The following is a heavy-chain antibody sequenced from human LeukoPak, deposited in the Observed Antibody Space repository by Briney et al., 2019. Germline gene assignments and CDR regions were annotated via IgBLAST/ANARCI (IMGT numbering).Heavy chain of an antibody. CDR3: ARDRGFGQADV. D-gene: IGHD3-10*01. CDR2: IKQDGGEK. J-gene: IGHJ6*04. CDR1: GFTFSGYW. V-gene: IGHV3-7*01. Sequence: PGGSLRLSCAASGFTFSGYWMSWLRQAPGKGLEWVANIKQDGGEKYSVDSVKGRFTISRDNAKYSLYLQMNSLRAEDTAVYYCARDRGFGQADVWGKGTTVTVSS.